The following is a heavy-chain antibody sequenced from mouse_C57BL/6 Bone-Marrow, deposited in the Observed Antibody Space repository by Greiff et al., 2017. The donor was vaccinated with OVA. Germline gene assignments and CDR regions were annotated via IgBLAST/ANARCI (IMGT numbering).Heavy chain of an antibody. V-gene: IGHV1-26*01. CDR2: INPNNGGT. Sequence: VQLQQPGAELVRPGSSVKLSCEASGYTFTDYYMNWVKQSHGKSLEWIGDINPNNGGTSYNQKFKGKATLTVDKSSSTAYMELRSLTSEDSAVYYCADGYWFAYWGQGTLVTVSA. D-gene: IGHD2-3*01. CDR1: GYTFTDYY. CDR3: ADGYWFAY. J-gene: IGHJ3*01.